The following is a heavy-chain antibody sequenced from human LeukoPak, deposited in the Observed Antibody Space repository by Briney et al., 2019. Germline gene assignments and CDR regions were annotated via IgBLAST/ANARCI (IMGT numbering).Heavy chain of an antibody. CDR3: AKDEYSSSWYTFDY. J-gene: IGHJ4*02. CDR1: GFTFDDYA. V-gene: IGHV3-43D*03. Sequence: GGSLRLSCAASGFTFDDYAMHWVRQAPGKGLEWVSLISWDGGSTYYADSVKGRFTISRDNSKNSLYLQMNSLRAEDTALYYCAKDEYSSSWYTFDYWGQGTLVTVSS. CDR2: ISWDGGST. D-gene: IGHD6-13*01.